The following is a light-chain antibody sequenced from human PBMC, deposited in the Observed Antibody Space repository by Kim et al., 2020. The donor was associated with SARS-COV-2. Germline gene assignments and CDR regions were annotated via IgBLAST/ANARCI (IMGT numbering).Light chain of an antibody. Sequence: GQKDTVSCSGTTSNIGTNYVSWYQQLPGTAPTVLIYDDNQRPSGIPDRFSGSRSGTSATLGITGLQTGDEADYYCGTWDDSLSAGVFGGGTQLTVL. J-gene: IGLJ2*01. CDR3: GTWDDSLSAGV. V-gene: IGLV1-51*01. CDR2: DDN. CDR1: TSNIGTNY.